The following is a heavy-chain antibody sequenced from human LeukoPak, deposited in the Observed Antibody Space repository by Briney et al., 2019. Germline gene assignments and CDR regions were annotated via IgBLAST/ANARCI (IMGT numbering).Heavy chain of an antibody. J-gene: IGHJ6*02. V-gene: IGHV4-34*01. CDR1: GGSFSGYD. D-gene: IGHD3-3*01. CDR3: AGPYYDFWSGYPHPYYYGMDV. Sequence: PSETLSLTCAVYGGSFSGYDWTWIRQPPGKGLQWIGEINHSGTTNYNPSPKSRVTISVDTSKNQFSLKLSSVTAADTAVYYCAGPYYDFWSGYPHPYYYGMDVWGQGTTVTVSS. CDR2: INHSGTT.